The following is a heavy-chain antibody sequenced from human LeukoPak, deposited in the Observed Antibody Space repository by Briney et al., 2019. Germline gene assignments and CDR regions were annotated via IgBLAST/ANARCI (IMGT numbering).Heavy chain of an antibody. CDR1: GFTFSNYA. V-gene: IGHV3-23*01. Sequence: PGGSLRLSCAASGFTFSNYAMSWVRQPPGKGLEWVSAILGSGGSTYYADSVKGRFTVSRDNSKSTLYLQMNSLRAEDTALYYCAKWGDYDVLTGYYVPDYWGQGTLVTVSS. CDR3: AKWGDYDVLTGYYVPDY. CDR2: ILGSGGST. J-gene: IGHJ4*02. D-gene: IGHD3-9*01.